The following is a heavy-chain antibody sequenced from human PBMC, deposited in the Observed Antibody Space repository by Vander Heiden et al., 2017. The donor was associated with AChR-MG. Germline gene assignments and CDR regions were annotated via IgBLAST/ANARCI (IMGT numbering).Heavy chain of an antibody. D-gene: IGHD3-3*01. CDR3: ARDRFGVVIIGAAFDI. CDR1: GGTFSSYA. CDR2: IIPIFGTA. J-gene: IGHJ3*02. V-gene: IGHV1-69*06. Sequence: QVQLVQSGAEVKKPGSSVKVSCKASGGTFSSYAISWVRQAPGQGLEWMGGIIPIFGTANYAQKFQGRVTITADKSTSTAYMELSSLRSEDTAVYYCARDRFGVVIIGAAFDIWGQGTMVTVSS.